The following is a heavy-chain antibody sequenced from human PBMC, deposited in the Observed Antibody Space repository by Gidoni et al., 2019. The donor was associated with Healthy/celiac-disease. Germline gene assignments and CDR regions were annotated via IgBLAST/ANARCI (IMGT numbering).Heavy chain of an antibody. V-gene: IGHV4-34*01. CDR3: ARGFGDLRGYFDY. Sequence: QVQLQQWGAGLLKPSETLSLTCAVYGGSFSGYYWSWIRQPPGKGLEWIGEINHSGSTNYNPSLKSRVTISVDTSKNQFSLKLSSVTAADTAVYYCARGFGDLRGYFDYWGQGTLVTVSS. CDR2: INHSGST. CDR1: GGSFSGYY. D-gene: IGHD4-17*01. J-gene: IGHJ4*02.